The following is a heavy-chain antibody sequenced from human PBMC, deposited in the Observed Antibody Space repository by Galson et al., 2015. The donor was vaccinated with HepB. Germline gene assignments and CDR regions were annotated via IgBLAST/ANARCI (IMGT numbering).Heavy chain of an antibody. CDR1: GYTFTSYG. CDR2: ISAYNGNT. CDR3: ARATYSSGWYVGFDY. Sequence: SVKVSCKASGYTFTSYGISWVRQAPGQGLEWMGWISAYNGNTNYAQKLQGRVTMTTDTSTSTAYMELRSLRSDDTAVYYCARATYSSGWYVGFDYWGQGTLVTVSS. V-gene: IGHV1-18*01. D-gene: IGHD6-19*01. J-gene: IGHJ4*02.